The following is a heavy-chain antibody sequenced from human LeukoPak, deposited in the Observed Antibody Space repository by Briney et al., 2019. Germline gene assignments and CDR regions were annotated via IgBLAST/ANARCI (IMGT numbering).Heavy chain of an antibody. CDR2: IYTAGPT. CDR3: ARDWGIVGAIDY. J-gene: IGHJ4*02. CDR1: GFTVSSNY. D-gene: IGHD1-26*01. Sequence: GGSLRLSCAASGFTVSSNYMSWVRQAPGKGLEWVSVIYTAGPTYYADSVKGRFTISRDNSKNTLYLQMNSLRAEDTAVYYCARDWGIVGAIDYWGQGTLVTVSS. V-gene: IGHV3-53*01.